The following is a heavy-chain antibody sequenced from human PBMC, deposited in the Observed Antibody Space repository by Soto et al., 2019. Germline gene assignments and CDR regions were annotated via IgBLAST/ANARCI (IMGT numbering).Heavy chain of an antibody. D-gene: IGHD3-3*01. CDR1: GGAISSYY. CDR3: AREGWGAYDFSSGYYLDCMEV. CDR2: IYYSGST. J-gene: IGHJ6*04. Sequence: PSEKLGLTCTVSGGAISSYYWSWSRQPPGKGLEWIGYIYYSGSTNYNPSLKSRVTISVDTSKNPFSRKLSSVTAAETTVYYSAREGWGAYDFSSGYYLDCMEVWGKGNTVT. V-gene: IGHV4-59*01.